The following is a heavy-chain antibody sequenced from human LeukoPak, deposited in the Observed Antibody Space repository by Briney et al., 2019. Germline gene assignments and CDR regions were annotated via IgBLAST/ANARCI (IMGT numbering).Heavy chain of an antibody. V-gene: IGHV3-21*04. J-gene: IGHJ4*02. CDR3: AKAGEEAVVVPAAADY. CDR1: GFTFSSYS. Sequence: PGGSLRLSCAASGFTFSSYSMNWVRQAPGKGLEWVSSISSSSSYIYYADSVKGRFTISRDNSKNTLYLQMNSLRAEDTAVYYCAKAGEEAVVVPAAADYWGQGTLVTVSS. D-gene: IGHD2-2*01. CDR2: ISSSSSYI.